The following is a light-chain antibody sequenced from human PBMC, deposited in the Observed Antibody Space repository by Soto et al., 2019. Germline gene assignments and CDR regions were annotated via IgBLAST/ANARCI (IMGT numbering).Light chain of an antibody. Sequence: QSALTQPRSVSGSPGQSVTISCTGTRSDVGGYNYVSWYQQHPGKAPKLMIYDVTNRPSGVPDRFSGSKSGNTASLTISGLQAGDEADYYCCSYAGSNTAIFGGGTKLTVL. CDR3: CSYAGSNTAI. V-gene: IGLV2-11*01. CDR1: RSDVGGYNY. J-gene: IGLJ2*01. CDR2: DVT.